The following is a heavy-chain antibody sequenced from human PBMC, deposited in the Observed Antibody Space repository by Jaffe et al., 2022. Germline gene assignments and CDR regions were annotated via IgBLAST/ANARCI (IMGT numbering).Heavy chain of an antibody. CDR1: GFIFSGPY. CDR2: IRNKANGYTT. J-gene: IGHJ6*03. CDR3: GRENYYVDV. Sequence: EVQLVESGGGLVQPGGSLRLSCAASGFIFSGPYMHWVRQAPGKGLEWVGRIRNKANGYTTEYAASVKGRFTISRDDSKNSLYLQMNSLKTEDTAVYYCGRENYYVDVWGKGTTVTVSS. V-gene: IGHV3-72*01.